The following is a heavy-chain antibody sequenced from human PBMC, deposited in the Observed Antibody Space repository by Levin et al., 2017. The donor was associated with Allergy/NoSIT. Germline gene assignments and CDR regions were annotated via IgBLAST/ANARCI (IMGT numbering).Heavy chain of an antibody. CDR3: ARDNIGLPDAFDI. Sequence: SLLLPPAPSGFTSAAHAIHWVRQATGPFLSFFSFLLFPLFLLFSSSSFKGRFTISRDNAKNSLYLQMNSLRTEDTALYYCARDNIGLPDAFDIWGQGTMVIVSS. CDR1: GFTSAAHA. V-gene: IGHV3-9*02. D-gene: IGHD3-10*01. J-gene: IGHJ3*02. CDR2: LLFPLFLL.